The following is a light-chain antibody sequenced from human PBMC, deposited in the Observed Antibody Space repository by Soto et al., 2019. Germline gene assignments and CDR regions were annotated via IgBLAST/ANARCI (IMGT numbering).Light chain of an antibody. CDR2: EVS. V-gene: IGKV2D-29*02. J-gene: IGKJ5*01. Sequence: DIVMTQSPISLSVTPGQPASISCQSSQSLLHITGETFLFWYLQKPGQSPQLLIYEVSTRVSGVPDRFSGSGSGTDFTLEISRVETDDVGIYYCMQSTQLPPTVGQGTRLEIK. CDR1: QSLLHITGETF. CDR3: MQSTQLPPT.